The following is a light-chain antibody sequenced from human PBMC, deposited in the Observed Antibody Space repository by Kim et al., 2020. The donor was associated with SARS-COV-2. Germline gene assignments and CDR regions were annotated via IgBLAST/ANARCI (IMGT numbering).Light chain of an antibody. CDR2: GAS. CDR1: QSVSNN. J-gene: IGKJ2*01. CDR3: HKYNDWPPGDN. Sequence: EIEMTQSPATLSVSPGERATLSCRASQSVSNNLAWYQLNPGQAPRLLIYGASTRATDTPARFSGSGSGTDFTLTVSSLQSEDFAVYYCHKYNDWPPGDNFGQGTKREIK. V-gene: IGKV3-15*01.